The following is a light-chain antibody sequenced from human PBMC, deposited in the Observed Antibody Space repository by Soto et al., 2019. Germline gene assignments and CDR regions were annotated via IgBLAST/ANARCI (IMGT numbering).Light chain of an antibody. CDR3: SSYTSSSTL. J-gene: IGLJ1*01. CDR2: DVS. CDR1: SSDVGGYNY. V-gene: IGLV2-14*01. Sequence: QSALTHSASVSGSPGQSITISCTGTSSDVGGYNYVSWYQQLPGKAPKLMIYDVSNRPSGVSNRFSGSKSGNTASLTISGLQAEDEAYYYCSSYTSSSTLFGTGTKVTVL.